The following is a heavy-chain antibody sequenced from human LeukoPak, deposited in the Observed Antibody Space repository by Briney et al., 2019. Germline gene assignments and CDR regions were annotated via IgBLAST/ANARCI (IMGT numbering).Heavy chain of an antibody. J-gene: IGHJ3*02. CDR1: GFTFSIYS. D-gene: IGHD1-26*01. CDR3: ARDTSYAFDI. V-gene: IGHV3-48*02. Sequence: GGSLRLSCAASGFTFSIYSMNWVRQAPGKGLEWLSYIRSDSGIIDSAGSVKGRFTISREKAKNTLYVQMNGLRDEDTAVYYCARDTSYAFDIWGQGTMVTVSS. CDR2: IRSDSGII.